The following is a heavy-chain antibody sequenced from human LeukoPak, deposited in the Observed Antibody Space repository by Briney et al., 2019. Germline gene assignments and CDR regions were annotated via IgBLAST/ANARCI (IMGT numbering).Heavy chain of an antibody. CDR3: ARNPGSSTS. J-gene: IGHJ4*02. Sequence: GGSLRLSCAASGFTFSSYSMNWDRQAPGKGLEWVSYISSSSSSTYYADSVKGRFTISRDNARNSLYLQMNSLRADDTAVYYCARNPGSSTSWGQGTLVTVSS. CDR2: ISSSSSST. CDR1: GFTFSSYS. V-gene: IGHV3-48*01. D-gene: IGHD2-2*01.